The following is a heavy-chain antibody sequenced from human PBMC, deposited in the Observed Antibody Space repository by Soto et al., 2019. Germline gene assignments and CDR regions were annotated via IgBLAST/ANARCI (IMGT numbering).Heavy chain of an antibody. Sequence: ASVKVSCKASGGTFSSYTISWVRQAPGQGLEWMGRIIPILGIANYAQKFQGRVTITADKSTSTAYMELSSLRSEDTAVYYCARAYAREPYYYGMDVWGQGTTVTVSS. CDR1: GGTFSSYT. CDR2: IIPILGIA. CDR3: ARAYAREPYYYGMDV. D-gene: IGHD1-26*01. J-gene: IGHJ6*02. V-gene: IGHV1-69*02.